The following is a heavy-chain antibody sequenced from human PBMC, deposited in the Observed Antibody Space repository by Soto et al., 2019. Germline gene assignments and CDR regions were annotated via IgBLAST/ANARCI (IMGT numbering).Heavy chain of an antibody. CDR3: ARPCSGGSCYVNY. J-gene: IGHJ4*02. Sequence: GGSLRLSCAASGFTFSSYGMHWVRQAPGKGLEWVAVIWYDGSNKYYADSVKGRFTISRDNSKNTLYLQMNSLRAEDTAVYYCARPCSGGSCYVNYWGQGTLVTVSS. CDR2: IWYDGSNK. V-gene: IGHV3-33*01. D-gene: IGHD2-15*01. CDR1: GFTFSSYG.